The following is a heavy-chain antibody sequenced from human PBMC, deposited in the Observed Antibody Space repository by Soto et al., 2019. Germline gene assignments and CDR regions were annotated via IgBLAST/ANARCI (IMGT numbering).Heavy chain of an antibody. Sequence: PGGSLRLSCAASGFPFSSYWMHWVRQAPGKGLVWVSRINGDGSSISYADTVKGRFTISRDNAKNTLYLQMNSLGAEYAAVYYCTRRGCSTTGCYFNWGRGTLVTVSS. CDR2: INGDGSSI. D-gene: IGHD2-2*01. J-gene: IGHJ4*02. V-gene: IGHV3-74*01. CDR1: GFPFSSYW. CDR3: TRRGCSTTGCYFN.